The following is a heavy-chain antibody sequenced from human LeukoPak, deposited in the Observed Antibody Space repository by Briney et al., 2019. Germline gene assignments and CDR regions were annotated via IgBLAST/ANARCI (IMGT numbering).Heavy chain of an antibody. CDR2: IHYTGST. CDR3: ARTQEAGYSSGWYDSYYYYYMDV. D-gene: IGHD6-19*01. Sequence: NASETLSLTCTVSGGSISSYYWSWIRQPPGKGLEWIGYIHYTGSTNYNPSLKSRVTISVDTSKDQFSLKLSSVTAADTAVYYCARTQEAGYSSGWYDSYYYYYMDVWGKGTTVTISS. CDR1: GGSISSYY. V-gene: IGHV4-59*01. J-gene: IGHJ6*03.